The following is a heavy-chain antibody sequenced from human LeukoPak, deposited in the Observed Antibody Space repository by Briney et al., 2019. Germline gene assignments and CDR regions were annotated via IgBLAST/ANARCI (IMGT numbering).Heavy chain of an antibody. Sequence: PGGSLRLSCAASGFTFSSYAMHWVRQAPGQGLEWVAVISYDGSNKYYADSVKGRFTISRDNSKNTLYLQMNSLRAEDTAVYYCAIDMHIVVVTAIRPDYWGQGTLVTVSS. CDR2: ISYDGSNK. D-gene: IGHD2-21*02. V-gene: IGHV3-30-3*01. J-gene: IGHJ4*02. CDR1: GFTFSSYA. CDR3: AIDMHIVVVTAIRPDY.